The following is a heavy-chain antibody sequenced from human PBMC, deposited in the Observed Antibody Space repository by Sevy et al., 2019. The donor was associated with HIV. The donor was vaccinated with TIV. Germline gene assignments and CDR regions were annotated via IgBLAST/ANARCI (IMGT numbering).Heavy chain of an antibody. Sequence: SETLSLTCTVSGGSISSSSYYWGWIRQPPGKGLEWIGSIYYSGSTYYNPSLKSRVTISVDTSKNQFSLKLSSVTAADTAVYYCARHHPHDSGWYDFDYWGQGTLVTVSS. CDR1: GGSISSSSYY. CDR3: ARHHPHDSGWYDFDY. J-gene: IGHJ4*02. V-gene: IGHV4-39*01. D-gene: IGHD6-19*01. CDR2: IYYSGST.